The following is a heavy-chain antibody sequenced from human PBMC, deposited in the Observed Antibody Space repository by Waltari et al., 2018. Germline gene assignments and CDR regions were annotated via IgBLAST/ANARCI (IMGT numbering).Heavy chain of an antibody. D-gene: IGHD2-2*01. CDR2: IANSGTP. CDR1: GGSMTSEYSY. J-gene: IGHJ6*02. CDR3: AKGGGGTRDGMDV. V-gene: IGHV4-31*01. Sequence: QVQLQQSGPGLVKPSQTLTLICTVSGGSMTSEYSYWRGLRQHPGKGLEWIGFIANSGTPYYNPSLKSVVDMSIDTSKNQFSLKVNSVTAADTAVYYCAKGGGGTRDGMDVWGQGTTVTVSS.